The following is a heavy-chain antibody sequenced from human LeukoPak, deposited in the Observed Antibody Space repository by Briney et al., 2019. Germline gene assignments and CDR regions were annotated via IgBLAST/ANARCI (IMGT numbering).Heavy chain of an antibody. Sequence: GGSLRLSCAASGFTFNSFEVNWVRQAPGRGLEWVSYMSSSGTTIYYADSVEGRFTISRDNAKNSLDLQMNSLRAEDTAVYYCARDPYSSSAFDYWGQGTLVTVSS. CDR2: MSSSGTTI. CDR3: ARDPYSSSAFDY. J-gene: IGHJ4*02. CDR1: GFTFNSFE. V-gene: IGHV3-48*03. D-gene: IGHD6-6*01.